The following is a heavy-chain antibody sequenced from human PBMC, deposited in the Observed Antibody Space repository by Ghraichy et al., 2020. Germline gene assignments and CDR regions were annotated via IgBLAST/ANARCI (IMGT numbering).Heavy chain of an antibody. CDR1: GFTFSNYA. D-gene: IGHD6-19*01. Sequence: GGSLTLSCAASGFTFSNYAMSWFRQAPGKGLEWVSAIRGSGVKTYYAESVKGRFTVSRDNSRDSLYLQMNSLRAKDRAVYYCAKEMNTRGWYSADYWGQGTLVTVSS. V-gene: IGHV3-23*01. CDR2: IRGSGVKT. J-gene: IGHJ4*02. CDR3: AKEMNTRGWYSADY.